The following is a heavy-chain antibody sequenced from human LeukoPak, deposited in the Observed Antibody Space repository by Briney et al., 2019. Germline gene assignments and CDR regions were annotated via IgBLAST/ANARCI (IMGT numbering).Heavy chain of an antibody. CDR1: GYTLTELS. D-gene: IGHD2-2*01. J-gene: IGHJ4*02. CDR3: ATAGYCSSTSCYTDFDY. V-gene: IGHV1-24*01. CDR2: FDPEDGET. Sequence: ASVKVSCKVSGYTLTELSMHWVRQAPGKGLEWMGGFDPEDGETIYAQKFQGRVTMTEDTSTDTAYMELSSLRSEDTAVYYCATAGYCSSTSCYTDFDYWGQGTLVTVSS.